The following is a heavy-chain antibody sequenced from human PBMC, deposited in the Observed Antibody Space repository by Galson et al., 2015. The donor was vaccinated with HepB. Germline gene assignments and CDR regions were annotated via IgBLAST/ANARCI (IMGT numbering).Heavy chain of an antibody. CDR2: ISINSGNT. D-gene: IGHD2-15*01. Sequence: SVKVSCKASGYSSTSNGISWVRQAPGQGLEWLGWISINSGNTNYAQRLQGRVTLTRDTSTNTAYMALRRLRSDDAAVYYCARDRAHSLDFWGQGTLVTVSS. CDR1: GYSSTSNG. J-gene: IGHJ4*02. V-gene: IGHV1-18*04. CDR3: ARDRAHSLDF.